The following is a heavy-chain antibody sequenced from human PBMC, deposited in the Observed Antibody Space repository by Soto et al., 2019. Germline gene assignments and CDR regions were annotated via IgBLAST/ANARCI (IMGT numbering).Heavy chain of an antibody. CDR3: ARDRDLRGLNPAGIAAAGTLAFDI. CDR1: GYTFTSYY. CDR2: INPSGGST. Sequence: QVQLVQSGAEVKKPGASVKVSCKASGYTFTSYYMHWVRQAPGQGLEWMGIINPSGGSTSYAQKFQGRVTMTRDTSTSTVYMELSSLRSEDTAVYYCARDRDLRGLNPAGIAAAGTLAFDIWGQGTMVTVSS. J-gene: IGHJ3*02. V-gene: IGHV1-46*01. D-gene: IGHD6-13*01.